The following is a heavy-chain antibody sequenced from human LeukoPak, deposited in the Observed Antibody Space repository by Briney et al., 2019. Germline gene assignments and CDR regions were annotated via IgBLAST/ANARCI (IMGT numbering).Heavy chain of an antibody. CDR2: IRSKAYGGTT. Sequence: GGSLRLSCTASGFTFGDYAMSWVRQAPGRGLGWVGFIRSKAYGGTTEYAASVKGRFTISRDDSKSIAYLQMNSLKTEDTAVYYCTRTSRCECWFDPWGRGTLVTVSS. V-gene: IGHV3-49*04. J-gene: IGHJ5*02. CDR3: TRTSRCECWFDP. CDR1: GFTFGDYA. D-gene: IGHD2-15*01.